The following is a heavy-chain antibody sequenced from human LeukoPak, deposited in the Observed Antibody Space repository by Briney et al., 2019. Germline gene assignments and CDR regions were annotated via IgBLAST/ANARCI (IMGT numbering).Heavy chain of an antibody. CDR1: GGSISSSSYY. D-gene: IGHD2-15*01. Sequence: PSETLSLTCTVSGGSISSSSYYWGWIRQPPGKGLEWIGSIYYSGSTYYNPSLKSRVTISVDTSKNQFSLKLSSVTAADTAVYYCATIYCSGDSCYPLWYYYYGMDVWGQGTTVTVSS. V-gene: IGHV4-39*01. CDR3: ATIYCSGDSCYPLWYYYYGMDV. J-gene: IGHJ6*02. CDR2: IYYSGST.